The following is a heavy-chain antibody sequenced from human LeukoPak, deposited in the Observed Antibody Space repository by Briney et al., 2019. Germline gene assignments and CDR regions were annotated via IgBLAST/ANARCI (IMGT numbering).Heavy chain of an antibody. Sequence: GGSLRLPCAASGFTFSSYSLKWVRQAPAKGLEWVSSLSSSSSYIYYADSVKGRFTISRDNAKNSLYLQMNSLRAEDTAVYYCARDGAVAGRIFFQHWGQGTLVTVSS. CDR2: LSSSSSYI. CDR1: GFTFSSYS. D-gene: IGHD6-19*01. J-gene: IGHJ1*01. V-gene: IGHV3-21*01. CDR3: ARDGAVAGRIFFQH.